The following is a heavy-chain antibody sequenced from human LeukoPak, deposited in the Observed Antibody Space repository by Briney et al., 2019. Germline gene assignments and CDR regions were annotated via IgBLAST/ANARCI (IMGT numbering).Heavy chain of an antibody. Sequence: PSQTLSLTCTVSGGSISSDAYYWSWIRQHPGKGLEWIGYIYYSGSTYYNPSLKSRVTISVDTSKNQFSLKLSSVTAADAAVYYCASFTYYYDSSGYKFDYWGQGTLVTVSS. J-gene: IGHJ4*02. CDR1: GGSISSDAYY. CDR2: IYYSGST. CDR3: ASFTYYYDSSGYKFDY. D-gene: IGHD3-22*01. V-gene: IGHV4-31*03.